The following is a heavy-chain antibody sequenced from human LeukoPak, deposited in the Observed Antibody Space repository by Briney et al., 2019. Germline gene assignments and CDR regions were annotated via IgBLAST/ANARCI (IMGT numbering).Heavy chain of an antibody. V-gene: IGHV1-2*02. CDR2: INPNSGGT. Sequence: ASVKVSCKASGYTFTGYYMHWVRQAPGQGLEWMGWINPNSGGTNYAQKFQGRVTMTRDTSISTAYMELSRLRSDDTAVYYCARGYCSSTSCTRRGSGYYYYYMDVWGKGTTVTVSS. CDR1: GYTFTGYY. J-gene: IGHJ6*03. D-gene: IGHD2-2*01. CDR3: ARGYCSSTSCTRRGSGYYYYYMDV.